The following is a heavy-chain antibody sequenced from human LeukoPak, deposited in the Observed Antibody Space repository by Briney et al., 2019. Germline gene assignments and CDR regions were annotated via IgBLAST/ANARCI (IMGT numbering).Heavy chain of an antibody. CDR1: GGSISSYY. CDR3: ARGPPETEYSSSCMDV. D-gene: IGHD6-13*01. V-gene: IGHV4-59*01. J-gene: IGHJ6*02. CDR2: IYYSGST. Sequence: SETLSLTCTVSGGSISSYYWSWIRQPPGKGLEWIGYIYYSGSTNYNPSLKSRVTISVDTSKNQFSLKPSSVTAADTAVYYCARGPPETEYSSSCMDVWGQGTTVTVSS.